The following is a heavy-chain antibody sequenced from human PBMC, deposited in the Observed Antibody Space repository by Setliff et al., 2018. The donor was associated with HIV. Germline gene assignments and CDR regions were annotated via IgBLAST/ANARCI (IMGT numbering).Heavy chain of an antibody. CDR2: ISGSGGST. J-gene: IGHJ4*02. CDR3: AKDPRAAVATICDY. Sequence: GESLKISCAASGFTFSSYAMSWVRQAPGKGLEWVSAISGSGGSTYYADSVKGRFTISRDNSKNTLYLQMNSLRAEDTAVYYCAKDPRAAVATICDYWGQRTLVTVSS. D-gene: IGHD5-12*01. CDR1: GFTFSSYA. V-gene: IGHV3-23*01.